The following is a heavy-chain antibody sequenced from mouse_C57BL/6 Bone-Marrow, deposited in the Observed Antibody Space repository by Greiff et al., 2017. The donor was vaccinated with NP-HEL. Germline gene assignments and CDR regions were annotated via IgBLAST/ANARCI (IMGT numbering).Heavy chain of an antibody. Sequence: VQRVESGPGLVQPSQSLSITCTVSGFSLTSYGVHWVRQSPGKGLEWLGVIWSGGSTDYNAAFISRLSISKDNSKSQVFFKMNSLQADDTAIYYCARDYDGFLWFAYWGQGTLVTVSA. CDR2: IWSGGST. J-gene: IGHJ3*01. CDR1: GFSLTSYG. V-gene: IGHV2-2*01. CDR3: ARDYDGFLWFAY. D-gene: IGHD2-3*01.